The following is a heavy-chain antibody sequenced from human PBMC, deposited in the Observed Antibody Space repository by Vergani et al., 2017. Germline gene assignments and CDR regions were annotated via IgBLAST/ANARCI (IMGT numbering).Heavy chain of an antibody. Sequence: QVQLQQWGAGLLKPSETLSLTCAVYGGSFSGYYWSWIRQPPGKGLEWIGEINHSGSTNYNPSLKSRVTISLATSKNQFSLKLSSVTAADTAVYYCASSYYGSGSYFDYWGQGTLVTVSS. D-gene: IGHD3-10*01. J-gene: IGHJ4*02. CDR2: INHSGST. CDR3: ASSYYGSGSYFDY. V-gene: IGHV4-34*01. CDR1: GGSFSGYY.